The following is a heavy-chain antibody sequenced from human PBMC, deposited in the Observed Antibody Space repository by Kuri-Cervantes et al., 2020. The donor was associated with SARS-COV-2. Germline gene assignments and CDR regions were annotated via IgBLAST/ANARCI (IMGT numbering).Heavy chain of an antibody. Sequence: SETLSLTCTVSGGSISSSSYYWGWIRQPQGKVLEWIGSIYYSGSTYYNPSLKSRFTISVDTSKNQFSLKLSSVTAADTAVYYCARRVPPWYDFWSGYYGMDVWGQGTTVTVSS. CDR2: IYYSGST. CDR3: ARRVPPWYDFWSGYYGMDV. D-gene: IGHD3-3*01. J-gene: IGHJ6*02. CDR1: GGSISSSSYY. V-gene: IGHV4-39*01.